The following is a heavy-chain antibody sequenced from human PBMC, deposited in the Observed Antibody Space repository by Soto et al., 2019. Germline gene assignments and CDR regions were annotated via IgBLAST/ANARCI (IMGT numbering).Heavy chain of an antibody. J-gene: IGHJ3*02. CDR1: GYTFTSYY. CDR3: ARVLIPLGAFDI. CDR2: IKPSSGST. V-gene: IGHV1-46*03. D-gene: IGHD3-16*01. Sequence: ASVKVSCKASGYTFTSYYMHWVRQAPGQGLEWMGIIKPSSGSTSYAQKFQGRVTMTRDTSTSTVYMELSSLRSEDTAVYYCARVLIPLGAFDIWGQGTMVTVSS.